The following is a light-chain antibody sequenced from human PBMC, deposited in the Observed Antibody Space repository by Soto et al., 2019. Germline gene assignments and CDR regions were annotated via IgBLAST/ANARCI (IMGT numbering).Light chain of an antibody. Sequence: QSVLTQPPSVSGAPGQRVTISCTGSLSNIGSGYDVHWYQQLPGTAPKLLIYGNSKRPSGVPDRFSGSKSGTSASLAITGLQAEDEADYYRQSYDSSLSGSVFGGGTKLTVL. CDR3: QSYDSSLSGSV. CDR1: LSNIGSGYD. V-gene: IGLV1-40*01. J-gene: IGLJ3*02. CDR2: GNS.